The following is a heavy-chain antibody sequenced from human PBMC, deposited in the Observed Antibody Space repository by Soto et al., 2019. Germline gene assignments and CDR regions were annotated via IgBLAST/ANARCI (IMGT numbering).Heavy chain of an antibody. V-gene: IGHV3-23*01. D-gene: IGHD2-8*01. J-gene: IGHJ4*02. CDR3: AKGGLLYATSFIDS. Sequence: EVQLLESGGGLVQPGGSLRLSCATSGFTFTTHAMSWVRQAPGKGLEWVSAVSGSGGGTYYADSVRGRFTVSRDISRNTLYLQMNSLRADDTATYYCAKGGLLYATSFIDSWGQGTLVTVSS. CDR2: VSGSGGGT. CDR1: GFTFTTHA.